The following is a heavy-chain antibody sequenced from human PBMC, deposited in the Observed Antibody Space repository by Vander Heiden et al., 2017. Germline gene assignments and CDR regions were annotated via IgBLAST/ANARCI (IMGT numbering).Heavy chain of an antibody. D-gene: IGHD6-6*01. CDR1: GGSISSSTYY. CDR3: GRHGIASRFYFDY. CDR2: IYYSGST. V-gene: IGHV4-39*01. Sequence: QLQLQESGPGLVKPSETLSLTCTVSGGSISSSTYYWVWIRQPPGKGLEWIGSIYYSGSTYYNPSLKSRVTISVDTSKSHFSLKLNSVTAADTAIYYCGRHGIASRFYFDYWGQGTLVTVSS. J-gene: IGHJ4*02.